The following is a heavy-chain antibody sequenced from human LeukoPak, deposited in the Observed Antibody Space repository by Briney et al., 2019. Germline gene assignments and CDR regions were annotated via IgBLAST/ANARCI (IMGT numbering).Heavy chain of an antibody. Sequence: ASVKVSCKASGYTFTSYYMHWVRQAPGQGFEWVGIIIPSGGSTSYAQKFQGRVTMTRDTSTSTVYMELSSLRSEDTAVYYCARDSLELRGKGENAFDIWGQGTMVTVSS. CDR2: IIPSGGST. CDR3: ARDSLELRGKGENAFDI. CDR1: GYTFTSYY. J-gene: IGHJ3*02. V-gene: IGHV1-46*01. D-gene: IGHD1-7*01.